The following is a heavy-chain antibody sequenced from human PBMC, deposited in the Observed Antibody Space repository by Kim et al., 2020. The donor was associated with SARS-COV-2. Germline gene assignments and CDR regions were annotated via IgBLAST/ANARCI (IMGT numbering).Heavy chain of an antibody. CDR2: ISYDGSNK. CDR1: GFTFSSYG. D-gene: IGHD3-16*02. J-gene: IGHJ4*02. CDR3: AKDPVMITFGGVIVPYFDY. V-gene: IGHV3-30*18. Sequence: GGSLRLSCAASGFTFSSYGMHWVRQAPGKGLEWVAVISYDGSNKYYADSAKGRFTISRDNSKNTLYLQMNSLRTEDTAVYYCAKDPVMITFGGVIVPYFDYWAQGTLFTVPS.